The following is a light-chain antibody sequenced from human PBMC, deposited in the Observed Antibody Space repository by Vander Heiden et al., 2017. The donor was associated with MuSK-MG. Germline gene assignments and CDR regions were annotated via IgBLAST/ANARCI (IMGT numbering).Light chain of an antibody. Sequence: DMQMRQSPSSLSASVGDRVTITCRASQGISNDLVWYQQKPGKAPKLLIYAASSLQSGVPSRFSGSGSGTEFTLTISSLQPEDFATYYCLQHNSSPWTFGQWTKVEIK. V-gene: IGKV1-17*01. CDR2: AAS. CDR1: QGISND. J-gene: IGKJ1*01. CDR3: LQHNSSPWT.